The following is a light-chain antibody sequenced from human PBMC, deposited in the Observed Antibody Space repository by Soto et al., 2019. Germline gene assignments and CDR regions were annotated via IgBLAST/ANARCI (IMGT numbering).Light chain of an antibody. V-gene: IGKV1-27*01. CDR3: HQYQSYPWT. CDR1: QGISNY. Sequence: DIQMTQSPSSLSASVGDRVTITCRASQGISNYLAWYQQKPGKVPKLLIYAASTLQSGVPSRFSGSGSGTDFTLTISSLQPDDFATYYCHQYQSYPWTFGQGTKVDIK. J-gene: IGKJ1*01. CDR2: AAS.